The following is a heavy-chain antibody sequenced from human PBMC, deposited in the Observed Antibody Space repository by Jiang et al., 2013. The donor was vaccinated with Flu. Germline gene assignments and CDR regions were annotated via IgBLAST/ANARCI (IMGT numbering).Heavy chain of an antibody. CDR3: ARDIWREQALDV. CDR1: GYTFTSYA. CDR2: INAGNGNT. V-gene: IGHV1-3*01. Sequence: GAEVKKPGASVKVSCKASGYTFTSYAMHWVRQAPGQRLEWMGWINAGNGNTKYSQKFQGRVTITRDTSASTAYMELSSLRSEDTAVYYCARDIWREQALDVWGQGTTVTVSS. J-gene: IGHJ6*02. D-gene: IGHD1/OR15-1a*01.